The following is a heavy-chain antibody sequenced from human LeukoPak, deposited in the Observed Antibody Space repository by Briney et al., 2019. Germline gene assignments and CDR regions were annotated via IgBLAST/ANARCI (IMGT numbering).Heavy chain of an antibody. D-gene: IGHD6-19*01. V-gene: IGHV3-30*18. J-gene: IGHJ4*02. CDR3: AKDIAVAGGVFDY. Sequence: GGSLRLSCAASGFTFSSSGMHWVRQAPGKGLEWVAVISYDGSNKYYADSVKGRFTISRDNSKNTLYLQMNSLRAEDTAVYYCAKDIAVAGGVFDYWGQGTLVTVSS. CDR1: GFTFSSSG. CDR2: ISYDGSNK.